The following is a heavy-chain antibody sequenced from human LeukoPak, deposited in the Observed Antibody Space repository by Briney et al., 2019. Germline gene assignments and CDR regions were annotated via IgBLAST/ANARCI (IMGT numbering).Heavy chain of an antibody. Sequence: ASVKVSCKASGYTFTSYDINWVRQAPGQGLEWMGWMNPNIDNPGYAQKSQGRLTMTRNTSISTAYMELSNLRSEDTAVYYCAREIDGDYDSDAFDFWGQGTMVTVSS. CDR3: AREIDGDYDSDAFDF. J-gene: IGHJ3*01. CDR2: MNPNIDNP. V-gene: IGHV1-8*01. D-gene: IGHD4-17*01. CDR1: GYTFTSYD.